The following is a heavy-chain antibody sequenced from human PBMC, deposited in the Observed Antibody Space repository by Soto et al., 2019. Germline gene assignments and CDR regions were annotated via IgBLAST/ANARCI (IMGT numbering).Heavy chain of an antibody. V-gene: IGHV4-30-4*01. CDR3: ARGTYGSGRAIDY. CDR1: GGSISSGNYY. D-gene: IGHD3-10*01. Sequence: PSETLSLTCTVSGGSISSGNYYWSWIRQPPGKGLEWIGFISYSGSTYYSTSLKSRVTISVDTSKNQFSLKLSSVTAADTAVYYCARGTYGSGRAIDYWGQGTLVTVSS. J-gene: IGHJ4*02. CDR2: ISYSGST.